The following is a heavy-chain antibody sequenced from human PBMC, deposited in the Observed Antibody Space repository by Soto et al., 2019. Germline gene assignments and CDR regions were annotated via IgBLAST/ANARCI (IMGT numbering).Heavy chain of an antibody. CDR1: GGSTTTFY. CDR2: IFSSGST. D-gene: IGHD5-12*01. Sequence: SETPSLTCTGSGGSTTTFYWSWVRQPAGKGLGWIGRIFSSGSTSFNPSLESRVAMSVDTPKNHFSLNLSSVTAADMAVYYCAREGSYSAYNFAHGIQLWSFDFWGQGALVTVSS. CDR3: AREGSYSAYNFAHGIQLWSFDF. V-gene: IGHV4-4*07. J-gene: IGHJ4*02.